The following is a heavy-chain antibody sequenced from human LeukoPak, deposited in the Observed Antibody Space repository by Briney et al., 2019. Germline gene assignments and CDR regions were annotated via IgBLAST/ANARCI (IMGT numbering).Heavy chain of an antibody. Sequence: GGSLRLSCAASGFTFSSYGMHWVRQAPGKGLEWVAVIWYDGSNKYYADSVKGRFTISRDSSKNTLYLQMNSLRAEDTAVYYCARDNGLTYYDILTGYQNWFDPWGQGTLVTVSS. CDR2: IWYDGSNK. CDR1: GFTFSSYG. CDR3: ARDNGLTYYDILTGYQNWFDP. J-gene: IGHJ5*02. V-gene: IGHV3-33*01. D-gene: IGHD3-9*01.